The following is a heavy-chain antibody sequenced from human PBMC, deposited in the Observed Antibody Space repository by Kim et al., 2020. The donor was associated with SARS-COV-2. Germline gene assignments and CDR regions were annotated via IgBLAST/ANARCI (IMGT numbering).Heavy chain of an antibody. CDR3: AREYGGNSEHAFDI. Sequence: SETLSLTCTVSGGSISSGGYYWSWIRQHPGKGLEWIGYIYYSGSTYYNPSLKSRVTISVDTSKNQFSLKLSSVTAADTAVYYCAREYGGNSEHAFDIWGQGTMVTVSS. J-gene: IGHJ3*02. CDR2: IYYSGST. CDR1: GGSISSGGYY. V-gene: IGHV4-31*03. D-gene: IGHD2-21*02.